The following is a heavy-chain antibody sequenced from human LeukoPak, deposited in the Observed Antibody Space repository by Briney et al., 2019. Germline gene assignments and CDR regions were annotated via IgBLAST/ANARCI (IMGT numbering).Heavy chain of an antibody. D-gene: IGHD3-10*02. V-gene: IGHV3-11*04. CDR2: ISPNSNTI. CDR3: AELGITMIGGV. CDR1: GFTFSDRY. J-gene: IGHJ6*04. Sequence: GGSLRLSCAAAGFTFSDRYMSWIRQAPGRGMEWVAYISPNSNTIHYADSVKGRFTIFRDNAKNSLFLQMNSLRAEDTAVYYCAELGITMIGGVWGKGTTVTISS.